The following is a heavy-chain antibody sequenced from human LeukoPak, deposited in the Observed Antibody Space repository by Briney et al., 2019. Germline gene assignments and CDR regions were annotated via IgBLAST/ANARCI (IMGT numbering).Heavy chain of an antibody. D-gene: IGHD6-13*01. CDR3: SSPAAAATFDY. CDR1: GLTFDDYA. Sequence: GGPLRLSCAASGLTFDDYAIHWVRQAPGKGLEWVSLISGDGGSTYYADSVKGRFTISRDNSKNSLYLQMNSLRTEDTALYYCSSPAAAATFDYWGQGTLATVSS. V-gene: IGHV3-43*02. CDR2: ISGDGGST. J-gene: IGHJ4*02.